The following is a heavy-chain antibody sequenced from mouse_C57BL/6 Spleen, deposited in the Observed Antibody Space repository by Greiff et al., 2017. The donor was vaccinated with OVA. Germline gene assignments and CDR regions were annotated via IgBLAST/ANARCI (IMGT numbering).Heavy chain of an antibody. CDR3: ARLGTGYFDY. J-gene: IGHJ2*01. D-gene: IGHD3-3*01. CDR1: GYTFTSYW. V-gene: IGHV1-61*01. CDR2: IYPSDGET. Sequence: QVQLQQPGAELVRPGSSVKLSCKASGYTFTSYWMDWVKQRPGQGLEWIGNIYPSDGETHYNQKFKDKATLTVDKSSSTAYMQLSSLTSEDSAVYYCARLGTGYFDYWGQGTTLTVSS.